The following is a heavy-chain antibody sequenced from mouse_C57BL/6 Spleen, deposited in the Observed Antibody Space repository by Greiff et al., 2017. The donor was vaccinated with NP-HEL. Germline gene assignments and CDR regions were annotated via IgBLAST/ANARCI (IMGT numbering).Heavy chain of an antibody. V-gene: IGHV1-26*01. CDR2: INPSNGGT. D-gene: IGHD2-2*01. CDR3: ARGLPSGWFAY. Sequence: EVQLQQSGPELVKPGASVKISCKASGYTFTDYYMNWVKQSHGKSLEWIGDINPSNGGTNYNEKFKSKATLTVDKSSSTAYMQLSSLTSEDSAVYYCARGLPSGWFAYWGQGTLVTVSA. J-gene: IGHJ3*01. CDR1: GYTFTDYY.